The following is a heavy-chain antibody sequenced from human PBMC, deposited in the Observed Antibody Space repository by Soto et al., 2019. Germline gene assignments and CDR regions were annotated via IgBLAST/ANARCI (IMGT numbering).Heavy chain of an antibody. CDR3: ARDGPGGWFDP. D-gene: IGHD1-26*01. CDR1: GGSITSSY. J-gene: IGHJ5*02. V-gene: IGHV4-59*01. Sequence: QVQLQESGPGLVKPSETLSLTCTVSGGSITSSYWSWIQQIPGKGVEWIGFISNSGSTNYNPSLKSRLTISVDTSKNQLSPKLSSVTAADTAVYYCARDGPGGWFDPWGPGTLVTVSS. CDR2: ISNSGST.